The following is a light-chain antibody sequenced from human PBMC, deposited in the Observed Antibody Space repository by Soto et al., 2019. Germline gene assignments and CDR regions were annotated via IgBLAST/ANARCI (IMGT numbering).Light chain of an antibody. J-gene: IGLJ1*01. CDR2: DVN. CDR3: CSYTSSSTHV. Sequence: QSALTQPASVSGSPGHSITISCTGTSSDVGGYNFVSWYQQHPGKVPKLMIFDVNRRPSGVSDRFSGSKSGNTASLTISGLQAEDEGDYYCCSYTSSSTHVFGSGTKLTVL. CDR1: SSDVGGYNF. V-gene: IGLV2-14*03.